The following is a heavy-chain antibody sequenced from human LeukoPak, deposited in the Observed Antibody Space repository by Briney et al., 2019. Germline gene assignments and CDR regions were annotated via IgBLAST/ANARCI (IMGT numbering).Heavy chain of an antibody. D-gene: IGHD1-20*01. V-gene: IGHV1-46*01. CDR3: ARVKQRLITRSRSLYLDY. CDR2: INPSGGST. CDR1: GYTFTSYY. Sequence: ASVKVSCKASGYTFTSYYMHWVRQAPGQGLEWMGIINPSGGSTSYAQKFQGRVTMTRDTSTSTVYMELSSLRSEDTAVYYCARVKQRLITRSRSLYLDYWGQGTLVTVSS. J-gene: IGHJ4*02.